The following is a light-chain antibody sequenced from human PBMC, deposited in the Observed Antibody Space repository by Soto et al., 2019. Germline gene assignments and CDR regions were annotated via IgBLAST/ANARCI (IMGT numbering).Light chain of an antibody. CDR1: QPVNNN. J-gene: IGKJ5*01. Sequence: IEMTQSPATLSASPGDRATLSCRASQPVNNNLAWYQQKPGQAPRLLIYGVSTRATGISARFSGGGSVTEFTLTISSLQSEDFALYYCQQYEKWPPSITFGQGTRWRL. CDR2: GVS. CDR3: QQYEKWPPSIT. V-gene: IGKV3-15*01.